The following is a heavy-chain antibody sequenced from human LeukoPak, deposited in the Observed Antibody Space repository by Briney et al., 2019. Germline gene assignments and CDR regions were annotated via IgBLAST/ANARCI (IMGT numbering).Heavy chain of an antibody. CDR3: ASGSSDYYYYYYMDV. CDR1: GASISRNY. Sequence: SETLFLTCTVSGASISRNYWSWIRQPPGKGLEWIGYINYIGSSHYNPSLKSRVTISVDTSKNQFSLKVSSVTAADTAVYYCASGSSDYYYYYYMDVWGKGTTVTVSS. CDR2: INYIGSS. D-gene: IGHD2-2*01. V-gene: IGHV4-59*08. J-gene: IGHJ6*03.